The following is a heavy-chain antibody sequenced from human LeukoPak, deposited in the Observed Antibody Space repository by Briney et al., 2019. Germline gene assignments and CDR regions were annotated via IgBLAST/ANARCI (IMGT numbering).Heavy chain of an antibody. Sequence: GGSLRLSCAASEFTFSSYEMNWVRPAPGKGLEWISYISTSGSTIYYADSMKGRFTISRDNANNSLYLQMNSLRPEDTAVYYCARASWDAFDIWGQGTMVTVSS. CDR1: EFTFSSYE. D-gene: IGHD2-2*01. V-gene: IGHV3-48*03. CDR2: ISTSGSTI. CDR3: ARASWDAFDI. J-gene: IGHJ3*02.